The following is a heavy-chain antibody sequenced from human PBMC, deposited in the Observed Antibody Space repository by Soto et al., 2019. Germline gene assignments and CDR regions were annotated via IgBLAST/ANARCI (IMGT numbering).Heavy chain of an antibody. CDR3: APLSVSLSGPYGIHV. CDR2: MFYSGLT. J-gene: IGHJ6*02. CDR1: VYSVTSSDYY. Sequence: ETLSLNCSVSVYSVTSSDYYWAWILQPPGKGLEWIGSMFYSGLTYYNPSLKSRVTLSVDTSKNQFSVRLNSVTAADTAVYYCAPLSVSLSGPYGIHVWGQGTTVTVSS. D-gene: IGHD2-15*01. V-gene: IGHV4-39*01.